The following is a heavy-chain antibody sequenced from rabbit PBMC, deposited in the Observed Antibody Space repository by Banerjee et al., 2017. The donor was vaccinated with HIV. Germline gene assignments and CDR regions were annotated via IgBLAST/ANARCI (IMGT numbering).Heavy chain of an antibody. J-gene: IGHJ6*01. D-gene: IGHD2-1*01. Sequence: QSLEESGGGLVQPEGSLTLTCKASGFSLSSSYNMCWVRQAPGKGLEWIGCINTGSGSTWYASWAKGRFTISKTSSTTVTLQMTSLTAADTATYFCARDQTGDGVSVHTLWGPGTLVTVS. V-gene: IGHV1S40*01. CDR1: GFSLSSSYN. CDR2: INTGSGST. CDR3: ARDQTGDGVSVHTL.